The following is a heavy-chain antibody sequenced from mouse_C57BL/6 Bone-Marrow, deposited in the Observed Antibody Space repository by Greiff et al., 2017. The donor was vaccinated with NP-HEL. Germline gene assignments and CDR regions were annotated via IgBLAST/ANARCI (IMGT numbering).Heavy chain of an antibody. CDR1: GYTFTNYW. V-gene: IGHV1-63*01. CDR3: ARWGNYYGSSYDYAMDY. CDR2: IYPGGGYT. J-gene: IGHJ4*01. Sequence: VQLQQSGAELVRPGTSVKMSCKASGYTFTNYWIGWAKQRPGHGLEWIGDIYPGGGYTNSHENGKGKATLTADKSSSTAYMQFSSLTSEDSAIYYYARWGNYYGSSYDYAMDYWGQGTSVTVSS. D-gene: IGHD1-1*01.